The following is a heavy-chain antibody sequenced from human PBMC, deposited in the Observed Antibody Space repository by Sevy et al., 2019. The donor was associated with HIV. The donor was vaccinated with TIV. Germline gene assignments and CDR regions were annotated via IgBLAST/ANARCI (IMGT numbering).Heavy chain of an antibody. Sequence: GGSLRLTCAASGFTFSTYAMTWVRLPPGKGLEWVSGISGNGVSTYYADSVKGRFTISRDNSKNTLSLQMNSLRAEDTAVYYCAKVRYSSSWYYFDYWGQGTLVTVSS. CDR1: GFTFSTYA. J-gene: IGHJ4*02. V-gene: IGHV3-23*01. CDR3: AKVRYSSSWYYFDY. D-gene: IGHD6-13*01. CDR2: ISGNGVST.